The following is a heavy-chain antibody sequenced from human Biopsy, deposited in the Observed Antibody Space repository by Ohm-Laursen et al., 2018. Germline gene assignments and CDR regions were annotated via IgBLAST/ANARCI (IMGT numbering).Heavy chain of an antibody. J-gene: IGHJ4*02. CDR1: GYSVTNDYY. CDR3: ARQVDFWSGYVDY. Sequence: TLSLTCTVSGYSVTNDYYWGWIRQPPGKGLEWIGNIYYDGITYYNPSLKSRVAMSVDTSKNQFSLRLTPVTAADTAVYYCARQVDFWSGYVDYWGQGTLVAVS. CDR2: IYYDGIT. V-gene: IGHV4-38-2*02. D-gene: IGHD3-3*01.